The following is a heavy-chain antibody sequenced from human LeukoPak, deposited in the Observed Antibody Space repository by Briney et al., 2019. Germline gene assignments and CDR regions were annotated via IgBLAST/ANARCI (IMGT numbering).Heavy chain of an antibody. Sequence: SETLSLTCTVSGGSISSNYWSWIRQPPGKGLEWIGNIFYSGTTSYNPSLKSRATISVDTSKKQFSLNLTSVTAADTAIYYCAAAKYSYVDYWGQGTLVTVSS. D-gene: IGHD5-18*01. V-gene: IGHV4-59*08. CDR1: GGSISSNY. J-gene: IGHJ4*02. CDR2: IFYSGTT. CDR3: AAAKYSYVDY.